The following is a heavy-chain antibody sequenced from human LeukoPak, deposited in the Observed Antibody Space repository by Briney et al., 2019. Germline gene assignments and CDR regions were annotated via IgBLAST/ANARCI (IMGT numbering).Heavy chain of an antibody. CDR3: AREGGTMPPGYWFDP. CDR1: GYTFTSYY. CDR2: INPSGGST. V-gene: IGHV1-46*01. Sequence: GASVRVSFKASGYTFTSYYMHWVRQAPGQGLEWVGIINPSGGSTSYAQKFQGRVTMTRDTSTSTVYMELSSLRSEDTAVYYCAREGGTMPPGYWFDPWGQGTLVTVSS. J-gene: IGHJ5*02. D-gene: IGHD1-26*01.